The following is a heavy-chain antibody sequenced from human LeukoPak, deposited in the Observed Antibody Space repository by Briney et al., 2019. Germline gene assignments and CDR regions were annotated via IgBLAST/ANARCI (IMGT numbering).Heavy chain of an antibody. D-gene: IGHD3-10*01. CDR2: INGTGGTT. V-gene: IGHV3-23*01. CDR1: GFTFSNYG. Sequence: GGSLRLSCAASGFTFSNYGMSWVRQAPGKGLEWVSVINGTGGTTYYADSVRGRFTISRDNSKNTLYLQMNSLRVEDTAVYYCAFGQYYFDYWGQGTLVTVSS. CDR3: AFGQYYFDY. J-gene: IGHJ4*02.